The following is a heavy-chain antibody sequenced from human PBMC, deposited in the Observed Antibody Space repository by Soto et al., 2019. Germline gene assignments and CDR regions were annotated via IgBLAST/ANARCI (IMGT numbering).Heavy chain of an antibody. Sequence: ASVKVSCKASGYTFTSYGISWVRQAPGQGLEWMGWISAYNGNTNYAQKLQGRVTMTTDTSTSTAYMELRSLRSDDTAVYYCARDRAGVVVVAATVVGFAYWGQGTLVTVSS. CDR2: ISAYNGNT. V-gene: IGHV1-18*01. J-gene: IGHJ4*02. CDR1: GYTFTSYG. CDR3: ARDRAGVVVVAATVVGFAY. D-gene: IGHD2-15*01.